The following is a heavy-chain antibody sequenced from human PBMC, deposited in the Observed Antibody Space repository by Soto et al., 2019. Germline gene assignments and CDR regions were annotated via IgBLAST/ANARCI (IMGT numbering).Heavy chain of an antibody. V-gene: IGHV4-39*01. CDR3: ARQDYDFWSGLFDY. Sequence: QLQLQESGPGLVKPSETLSLTCTVSGGSISSSSYYWGWIRQPPGRGLEWIGSIYYSGSTYYNPSLKRRVAVSVDTSKNQFSLKLSSVTAADTAVYYCARQDYDFWSGLFDYWGQGTLVTVSS. CDR1: GGSISSSSYY. J-gene: IGHJ4*02. D-gene: IGHD3-3*01. CDR2: IYYSGST.